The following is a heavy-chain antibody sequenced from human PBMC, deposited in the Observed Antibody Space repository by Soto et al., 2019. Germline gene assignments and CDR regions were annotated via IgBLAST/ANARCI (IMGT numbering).Heavy chain of an antibody. CDR1: GYTFTSYD. Sequence: VQLLQSGDEVKRPGPTLKVSCKALGYTFTSYDTNWVRQATGQWLEGMGWMNPNSANTGYAQKFQGRVTMTRNTSLSTAYMELSSLRSEDTAVYYCAREGVRGMDVWGQGTTVTVSS. CDR2: MNPNSANT. J-gene: IGHJ6*02. CDR3: AREGVRGMDV. D-gene: IGHD3-16*01. V-gene: IGHV1-8*01.